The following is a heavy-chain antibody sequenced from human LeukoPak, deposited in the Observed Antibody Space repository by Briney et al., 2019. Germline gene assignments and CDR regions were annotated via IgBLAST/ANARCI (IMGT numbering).Heavy chain of an antibody. J-gene: IGHJ4*02. CDR3: ARESSYGSGSLDY. D-gene: IGHD3-10*01. CDR1: GFTFSSYA. Sequence: GGSLRLSCAASGFTFSSYAMHWVRQAPGKGLEYVSAISSNGGSTYYANSVKGRFAISRDDSKSTLYLQLGSLRAEDMAVYNCARESSYGSGSLDYWGQGTLVTVSS. CDR2: ISSNGGST. V-gene: IGHV3-64*01.